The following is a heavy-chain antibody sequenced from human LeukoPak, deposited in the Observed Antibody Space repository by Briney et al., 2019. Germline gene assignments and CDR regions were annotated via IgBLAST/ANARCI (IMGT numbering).Heavy chain of an antibody. V-gene: IGHV3-21*01. CDR1: GFTFSSYS. J-gene: IGHJ4*02. Sequence: GGSLRLSCAASGFTFSSYSMNWVRQAPGKGLEWVSSISSSSYIYYADSVKGRFTISRDNAKNSLYLQMNSLRAEDTAVYYCARGEMATILNPFDYWGQGTLVTVSS. CDR3: ARGEMATILNPFDY. CDR2: ISSSSYI. D-gene: IGHD5-24*01.